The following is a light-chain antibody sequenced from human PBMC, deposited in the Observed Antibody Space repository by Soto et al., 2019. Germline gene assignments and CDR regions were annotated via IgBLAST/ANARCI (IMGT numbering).Light chain of an antibody. J-gene: IGKJ1*01. CDR3: QQYETFSGT. Sequence: IHMTQSPSSLSASVLGRVTITFRASQSISSYLNWYQQKPGEAPKLLIYDASALPRGVPSRFSGSGSGTKFTLTIASLQPDDFATYYCQQYETFSGTFGPGTKVDI. CDR2: DAS. V-gene: IGKV1-5*01. CDR1: QSISSY.